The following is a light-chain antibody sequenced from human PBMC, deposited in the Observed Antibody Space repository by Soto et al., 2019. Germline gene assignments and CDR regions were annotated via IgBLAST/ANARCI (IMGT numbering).Light chain of an antibody. J-gene: IGLJ3*02. V-gene: IGLV1-44*01. CDR1: SSNIGSNS. Sequence: QSVLTQPPSASGTPGQRVTISCSGSSSNIGSNSVNWYQQLPGTAPKLLIYSNDQRPSGVPDRFSGSKSGTSASLAIGGLQSEDEADYYCGTWDDTLNSTLFGGGTKVTLL. CDR2: SND. CDR3: GTWDDTLNSTL.